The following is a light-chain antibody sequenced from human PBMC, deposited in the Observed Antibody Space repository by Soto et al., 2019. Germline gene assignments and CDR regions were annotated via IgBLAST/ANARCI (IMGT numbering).Light chain of an antibody. CDR2: GAS. J-gene: IGKJ4*01. V-gene: IGKV3-20*01. Sequence: EIVMTQSPATLSVSPGEGATLSCRASQSVSSKLAWYQQKPGQAPRLLIYGASSRATGIPDRFSGSGSGTDFTLTISRLEPEDFAVYYCQQYGSSPRLTFGGGTKVDIK. CDR3: QQYGSSPRLT. CDR1: QSVSSK.